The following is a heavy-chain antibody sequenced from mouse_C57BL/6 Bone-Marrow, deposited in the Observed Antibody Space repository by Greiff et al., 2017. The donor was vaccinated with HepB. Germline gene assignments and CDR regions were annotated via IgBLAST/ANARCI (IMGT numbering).Heavy chain of an antibody. CDR1: GYSFTGYY. V-gene: IGHV1-42*01. CDR3: ARLGNYGNYDYAMDY. D-gene: IGHD2-1*01. J-gene: IGHJ4*01. Sequence: EVKLEESGPELVKPGASVKISCKASGYSFTGYYMNWVKQSPEKSLEWIGEINPSTGGTTYNQKFKAKATLTVDKSSSTAYMQLKSLTSEDSAVYYCARLGNYGNYDYAMDYWGQGTSVTVSS. CDR2: INPSTGGT.